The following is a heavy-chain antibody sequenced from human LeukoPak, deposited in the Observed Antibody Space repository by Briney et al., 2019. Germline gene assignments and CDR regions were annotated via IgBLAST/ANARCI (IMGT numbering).Heavy chain of an antibody. Sequence: GGSLRLSCAASGFTFSSYAMSWVRQAPGKGLEWVSAISGSGGSTYYADSVKGRFTISRDNSKNTLYLQMNSLRAEDTAVYYCAKEWGIVVVPAAIFYFDYWGQGTLVTVSS. J-gene: IGHJ4*02. CDR2: ISGSGGST. CDR1: GFTFSSYA. V-gene: IGHV3-23*01. CDR3: AKEWGIVVVPAAIFYFDY. D-gene: IGHD2-2*01.